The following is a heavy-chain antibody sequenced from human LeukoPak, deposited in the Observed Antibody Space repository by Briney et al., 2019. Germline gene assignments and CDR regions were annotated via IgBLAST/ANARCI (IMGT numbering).Heavy chain of an antibody. D-gene: IGHD3-16*01. CDR1: GYTFTSYD. J-gene: IGHJ4*02. V-gene: IGHV1-2*02. Sequence: GASVKVSCKASGYTFTSYDINWARQAPGQGLEWMGWINPNSGGTNYAQKFQGRVTMTRDTSINTAYMELSRLRSDDTAVYYCAKTPPVSPYYFDYWGQGTLVTVSS. CDR2: INPNSGGT. CDR3: AKTPPVSPYYFDY.